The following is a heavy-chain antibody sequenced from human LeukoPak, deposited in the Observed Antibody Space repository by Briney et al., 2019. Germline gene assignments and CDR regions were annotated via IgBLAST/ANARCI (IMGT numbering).Heavy chain of an antibody. Sequence: GGSLRLSCAASGFTFSSYGMHWVRQAPGKGLEWVAVISYDGSNKYYADSVKGRFTISRDDAKNSLYLQMNSLRAEDTAVYYCARGDGGSDSSSAYWGQGTLVTVSS. CDR3: ARGDGGSDSSSAY. CDR1: GFTFSSYG. D-gene: IGHD1-26*01. V-gene: IGHV3-30*03. CDR2: ISYDGSNK. J-gene: IGHJ4*02.